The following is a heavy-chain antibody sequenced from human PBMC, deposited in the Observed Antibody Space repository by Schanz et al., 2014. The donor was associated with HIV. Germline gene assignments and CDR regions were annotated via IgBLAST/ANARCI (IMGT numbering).Heavy chain of an antibody. J-gene: IGHJ4*02. D-gene: IGHD1-26*01. CDR3: ASLVGATGLELDY. V-gene: IGHV1-8*01. Sequence: QVQLAQSGAQVRKPGASVKVSCEASGYFINSYDINWVRQGTGQGLEWMAWINPHSDNTGYARKFQGRVSVTRDTSISTAYMELSSLRSEDTAVYYCASLVGATGLELDYWGQGTLVTVSS. CDR2: INPHSDNT. CDR1: GYFINSYD.